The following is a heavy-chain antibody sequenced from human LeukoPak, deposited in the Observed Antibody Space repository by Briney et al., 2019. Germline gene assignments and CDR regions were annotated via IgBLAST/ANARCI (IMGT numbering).Heavy chain of an antibody. V-gene: IGHV3-11*01. J-gene: IGHJ4*02. D-gene: IGHD5-24*01. CDR3: ARDPHGYNSYFDY. Sequence: GGSLRLSCAASGFTFSNFYMSWIRQAPGKGLEWVSYISSNGGKIHYVDSVRGRFTISRDISRNTVHLQMNSLRAGDTAVYYCARDPHGYNSYFDYWGQGTLVTVSS. CDR2: ISSNGGKI. CDR1: GFTFSNFY.